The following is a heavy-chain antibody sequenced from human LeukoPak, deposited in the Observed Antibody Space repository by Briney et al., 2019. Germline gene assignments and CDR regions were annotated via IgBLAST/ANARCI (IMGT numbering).Heavy chain of an antibody. J-gene: IGHJ4*02. CDR3: ARQSPRITMVRGDVYYFDY. CDR1: GGSISSYY. D-gene: IGHD3-10*01. V-gene: IGHV4-59*08. Sequence: SETLSLTCTVSGGSISSYYWSWIRQPPGKGLEWIGYIYYSGSTNYNPSLKSRVTISVDTSKNQFSLKLSSVTAADTAVYYCARQSPRITMVRGDVYYFDYWGQGTLVTVSS. CDR2: IYYSGST.